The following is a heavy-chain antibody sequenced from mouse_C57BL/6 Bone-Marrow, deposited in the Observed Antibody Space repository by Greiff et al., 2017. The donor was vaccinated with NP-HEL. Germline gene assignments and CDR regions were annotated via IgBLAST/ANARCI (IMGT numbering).Heavy chain of an antibody. CDR2: IYPRSGNT. CDR3: ARSGDYDGWFAY. J-gene: IGHJ3*01. D-gene: IGHD2-4*01. V-gene: IGHV1-81*01. Sequence: QVQLKESGAELARPGASVKLSCTASGYTFTSYGISWVKQRTGQGLEWIGEIYPRSGNTYYNEKFKGKATLTADKSSSTAYMELRSLTSEDSAVYFCARSGDYDGWFAYWGQGTLVTVSA. CDR1: GYTFTSYG.